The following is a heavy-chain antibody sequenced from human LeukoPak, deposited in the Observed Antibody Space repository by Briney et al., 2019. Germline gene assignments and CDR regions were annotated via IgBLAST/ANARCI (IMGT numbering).Heavy chain of an antibody. V-gene: IGHV4-59*01. CDR3: ARDRSIAAAGTTFYYYYGMDV. J-gene: IGHJ6*02. CDR2: IYYSGST. CDR1: GGSISSYY. D-gene: IGHD6-13*01. Sequence: SETLSLTCTVSGGSISSYYWSWIRQPPGKGLEWIGYIYYSGSTNYNPSLKSRVTISVDTSKNQFSLKLSSVTAADTAVYYCARDRSIAAAGTTFYYYYGMDVWDQGTTVTVSS.